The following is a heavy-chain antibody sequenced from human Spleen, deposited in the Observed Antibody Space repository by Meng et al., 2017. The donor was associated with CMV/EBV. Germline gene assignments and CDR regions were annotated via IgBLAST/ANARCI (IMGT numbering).Heavy chain of an antibody. CDR3: ARDRLPEEGMDV. J-gene: IGHJ6*02. Sequence: GGSLRLSCAASGFTFSSYSMNWVRQAPGKGLEWVSSISSSSSYIYYADSVKGRFTISRDNAKNSLYLQMNSLRAEDTAVYYCARDRLPEEGMDVWGQGTTVTSP. V-gene: IGHV3-21*01. CDR1: GFTFSSYS. CDR2: ISSSSSYI.